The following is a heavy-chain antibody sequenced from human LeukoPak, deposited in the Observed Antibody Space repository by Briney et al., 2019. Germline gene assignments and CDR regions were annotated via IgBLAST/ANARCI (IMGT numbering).Heavy chain of an antibody. CDR1: GGTFSNYA. J-gene: IGHJ4*02. V-gene: IGHV1-69*13. Sequence: SVKVSCKASGGTFSNYAISWVRQAPGQGLEWMGGIIPIFGTANYAQKFQGRVTITADESTSTAYMELSSLRSEDTAVYYCARDAGRDDILTGLIGWGQGTLVTVSS. D-gene: IGHD3-9*01. CDR3: ARDAGRDDILTGLIG. CDR2: IIPIFGTA.